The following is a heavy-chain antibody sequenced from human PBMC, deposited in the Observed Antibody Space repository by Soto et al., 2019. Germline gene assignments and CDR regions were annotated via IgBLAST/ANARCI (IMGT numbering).Heavy chain of an antibody. D-gene: IGHD1-1*01. CDR1: GFTFGTYA. CDR3: ARVTPGNNLYYFSGLDV. Sequence: QVRLVESGGGVVQPGRSLRLSCVASGFTFGTYAIHWVRQAPGKGLQWVAFISYEGSNTYYADSVKGRFTISRDNSKNTLYLEMNTLRPEDTAVYYCARVTPGNNLYYFSGLDVWGQGTSVIVSS. CDR2: ISYEGSNT. J-gene: IGHJ6*02. V-gene: IGHV3-30-3*01.